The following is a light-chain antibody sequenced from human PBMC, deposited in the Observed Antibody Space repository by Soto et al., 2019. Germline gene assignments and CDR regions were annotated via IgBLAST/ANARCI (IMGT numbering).Light chain of an antibody. CDR2: VAS. V-gene: IGKV3-15*01. CDR3: HQATSGLRT. J-gene: IGKJ1*01. Sequence: IVMTQSPVTLSMSPGDRATLSCRASQNVATNVAWYQQKPGQAPMLLIYVASIRATGVPARFSGSGSGTEFTLTIDSLQSEDFAVFYCHQATSGLRTFGRGTRVEV. CDR1: QNVATN.